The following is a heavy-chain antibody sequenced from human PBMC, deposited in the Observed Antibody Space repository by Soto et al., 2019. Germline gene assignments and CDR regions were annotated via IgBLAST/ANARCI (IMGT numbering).Heavy chain of an antibody. CDR1: GDSIISSDFY. V-gene: IGHV4-39*01. J-gene: IGHJ5*02. D-gene: IGHD3-3*02. CDR3: ARHSLALRKNNWFDP. Sequence: SETLSLTCTVSGDSIISSDFYWGWVRQPPGKGLEWIGSIFYLGSSCYNPSLKSRVTMSVDTSKNQFSLRLRSVTAADTALYCCARHSLALRKNNWFDPWGQGIMVTVSS. CDR2: IFYLGSS.